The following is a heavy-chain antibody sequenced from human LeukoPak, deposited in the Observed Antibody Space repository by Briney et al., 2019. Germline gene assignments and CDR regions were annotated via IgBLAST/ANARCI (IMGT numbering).Heavy chain of an antibody. CDR1: GYTLTELS. J-gene: IGHJ5*02. V-gene: IGHV1-24*01. CDR2: FDPEDGET. D-gene: IGHD3-3*01. CDR3: ATTPVLRFLEWLYREAWFDP. Sequence: ASVKVSCKVSGYTLTELSMHWVRQAPGKGLEWMGGFDPEDGETTYAQKFQGRVTMTEDTSTDTAYMELSSLRSEDTAVYYCATTPVLRFLEWLYREAWFDPWGQGTLVTVSS.